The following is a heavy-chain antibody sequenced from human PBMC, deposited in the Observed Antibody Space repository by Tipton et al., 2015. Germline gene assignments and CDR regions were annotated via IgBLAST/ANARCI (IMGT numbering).Heavy chain of an antibody. J-gene: IGHJ5*01. CDR2: MYYSGST. Sequence: TLALTCTVSGGSISSSSYYWGWIRQPPGKGLEWIGNMYYSGSTYYNPSLKSRVTISVDTSKNQFSLKLSSVTAADTAMYYCARGGGDDYIWGSSRFDSWGQGTLVTVSS. D-gene: IGHD3-16*02. CDR1: GGSISSSSYY. V-gene: IGHV4-39*01. CDR3: ARGGGDDYIWGSSRFDS.